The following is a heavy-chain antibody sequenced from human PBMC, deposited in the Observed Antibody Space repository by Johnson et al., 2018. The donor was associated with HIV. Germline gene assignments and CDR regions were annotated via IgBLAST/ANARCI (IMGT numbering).Heavy chain of an antibody. CDR3: ARGGYYDSKPYDAFDI. CDR1: GFTFSSYA. CDR2: ISYDGSNK. J-gene: IGHJ3*02. V-gene: IGHV3-30-3*01. Sequence: VQLVESGGGVVQPGRSLRLSCAASGFTFSSYAMHWVRQAPGKGLAWVAVISYDGSNKYYADSVKGRFTISRDNSKNTLYLQMNSLRAEDTAVYYCARGGYYDSKPYDAFDIWGQGTMVTVSS. D-gene: IGHD3-22*01.